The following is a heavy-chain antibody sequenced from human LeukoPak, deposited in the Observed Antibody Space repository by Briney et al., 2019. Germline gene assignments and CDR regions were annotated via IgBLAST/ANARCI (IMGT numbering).Heavy chain of an antibody. Sequence: GGSLRLSCTASGFTFSSYAMNWVPQAPGKGLEWVSGIGAGGTFTYYADSVKGRFTIFRDNSRNTLYLQMNSLRAEDTAVYFCARGHYGMDVWGQGTTVTVSS. CDR3: ARGHYGMDV. CDR2: IGAGGTFT. J-gene: IGHJ6*02. V-gene: IGHV3-23*01. CDR1: GFTFSSYA.